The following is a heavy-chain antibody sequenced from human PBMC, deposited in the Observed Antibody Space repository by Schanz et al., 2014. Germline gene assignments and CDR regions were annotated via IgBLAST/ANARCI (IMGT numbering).Heavy chain of an antibody. D-gene: IGHD1-26*01. CDR1: GFTFSRHA. V-gene: IGHV3-30*09. J-gene: IGHJ4*02. Sequence: QVELVESGGGVVQPGRSLRLSCAASGFTFSRHAMHWVRQAAGKGLEWVAAITYDGSNKYYAESVKGRFAISRVNSKDTLYLQMNSLRTEDTAVYYCAGDWASGRYYSDYGGQGTLVTVSS. CDR2: ITYDGSNK. CDR3: AGDWASGRYYSDY.